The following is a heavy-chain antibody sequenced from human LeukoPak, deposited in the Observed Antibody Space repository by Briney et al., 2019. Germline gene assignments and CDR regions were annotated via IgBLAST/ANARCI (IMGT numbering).Heavy chain of an antibody. J-gene: IGHJ4*02. D-gene: IGHD3-10*01. CDR1: GYTVTGYY. CDR3: ASRWFGEFTFDY. Sequence: ASVKVSCKASGYTVTGYYMHWVRQAPGQGGEGMGWITPNRGGTNYAQKFQGRVTMTRDTSISTAYMELSRLRADDTAVYYCASRWFGEFTFDYWGQGTLVTVSS. CDR2: ITPNRGGT. V-gene: IGHV1-2*02.